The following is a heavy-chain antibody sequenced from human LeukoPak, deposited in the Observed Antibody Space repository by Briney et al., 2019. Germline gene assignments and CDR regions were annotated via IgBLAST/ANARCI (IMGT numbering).Heavy chain of an antibody. CDR2: MNPNTGNT. CDR1: GYTFTSYD. CDR3: ARAPLGPYFENSGTTFKY. V-gene: IGHV1-8*01. J-gene: IGHJ4*02. D-gene: IGHD3-22*01. Sequence: ASVKVSCKASGYTFTSYDIYWVRQATGQGLEWMGWMNPNTGNTDFAQKFQGRVTMTRDTSTSTAYMELSSLTSDDTAVYYCARAPLGPYFENSGTTFKYWGQGALVTVSS.